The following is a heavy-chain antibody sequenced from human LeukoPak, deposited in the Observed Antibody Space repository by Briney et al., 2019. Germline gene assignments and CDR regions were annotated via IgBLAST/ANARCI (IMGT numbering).Heavy chain of an antibody. V-gene: IGHV1-8*01. CDR2: MNPNSGNT. J-gene: IGHJ6*03. CDR3: ARVGRIAACPGSRCYYYMDV. D-gene: IGHD6-6*01. CDR1: GYTFTSYD. Sequence: ASVKVSCKASGYTFTSYDINWVRQATGQGLEWMGWMNPNSGNTGYAQKFQGRVTMTRNTSISTAYMGLSSLRSEDTVVYYCARVGRIAACPGSRCYYYMDVWGKGTTVTVSS.